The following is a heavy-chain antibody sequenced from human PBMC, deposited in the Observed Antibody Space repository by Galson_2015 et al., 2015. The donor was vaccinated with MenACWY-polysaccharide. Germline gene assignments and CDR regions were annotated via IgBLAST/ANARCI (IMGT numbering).Heavy chain of an antibody. V-gene: IGHV1-8*01. Sequence: SVKVSCKASGYSFTSNDINWVRQATGQGLEWMGWMNPNSGNTGYSQRFQGRVTMTRNTSISTAYMELSSLGSDDTAIYYCARGVPTVVTTGGDNAFHIWGQGTMVTVSS. CDR1: GYSFTSND. J-gene: IGHJ3*02. CDR2: MNPNSGNT. CDR3: ARGVPTVVTTGGDNAFHI. D-gene: IGHD4-23*01.